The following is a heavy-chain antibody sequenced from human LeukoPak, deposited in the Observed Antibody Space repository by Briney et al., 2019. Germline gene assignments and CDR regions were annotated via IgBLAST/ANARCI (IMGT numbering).Heavy chain of an antibody. V-gene: IGHV3-48*03. CDR2: ISSSGSTI. CDR3: ARDWGEYSSLGYYYYMDV. D-gene: IGHD6-6*01. Sequence: GGSLRLSCAASGFTFSSYEMNWVRQAPGKGLEWVSYISSSGSTIYYADSVKGRFTISRDNAKNSLYLQMNSLRAEDTAVYYCARDWGEYSSLGYYYYMDVWGKGTTVTVSS. CDR1: GFTFSSYE. J-gene: IGHJ6*03.